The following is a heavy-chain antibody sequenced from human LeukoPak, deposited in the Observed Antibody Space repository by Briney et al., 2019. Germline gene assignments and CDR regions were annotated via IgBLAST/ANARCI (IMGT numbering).Heavy chain of an antibody. J-gene: IGHJ6*02. V-gene: IGHV4-59*08. CDR3: ARRLKDASGSYRDGMDV. D-gene: IGHD3-10*01. Sequence: SETLSLTCTVSGGSISSYYWSWIRQPPGKGLEWIGYIYYTGGTNYNPSLKSRITISVDTSKNQFSLKLNSVTAADTAVYYCARRLKDASGSYRDGMDVWGQGTTVTVSS. CDR1: GGSISSYY. CDR2: IYYTGGT.